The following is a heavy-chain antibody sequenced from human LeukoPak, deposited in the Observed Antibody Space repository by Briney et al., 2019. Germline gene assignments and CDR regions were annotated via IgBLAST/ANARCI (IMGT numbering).Heavy chain of an antibody. CDR3: ARAISDDYYDSSGPIDY. CDR1: GVSISSGGYY. V-gene: IGHV4-31*03. D-gene: IGHD3-22*01. Sequence: SQTLSLTCTVSGVSISSGGYYWSWIRQHPGKGLEWIGYIYYSGSTYYNPSLKSRVTISVDTSKNQFSLKLSSVTAADTAVYYCARAISDDYYDSSGPIDYWGQGTLVTVSS. CDR2: IYYSGST. J-gene: IGHJ4*02.